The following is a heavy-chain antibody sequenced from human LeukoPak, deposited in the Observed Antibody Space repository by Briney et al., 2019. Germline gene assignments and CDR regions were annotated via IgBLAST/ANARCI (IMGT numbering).Heavy chain of an antibody. CDR2: IYDSGST. J-gene: IGHJ4*02. V-gene: IGHV4-30-2*01. D-gene: IGHD3-10*01. CDR3: ARYGGSGTYFFDY. CDR1: GGSISSGGYS. Sequence: TSQTLSLTCAVSGGSISSGGYSWSWIRQPPGKGLEWIGYIYDSGSTYYNPSLKSRVTISLDRSKNQFSLKLSSVTAADTAVYYCARYGGSGTYFFDYWGRGTLVTVSS.